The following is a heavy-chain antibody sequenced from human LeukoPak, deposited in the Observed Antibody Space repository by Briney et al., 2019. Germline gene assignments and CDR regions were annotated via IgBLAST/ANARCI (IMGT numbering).Heavy chain of an antibody. CDR2: ISAYNGDT. Sequence: GASVKVSCKASGYTFTNYGISWVRQAPGQGLEWMGWISAYNGDTSYAQKLQGRVTMTTDTSTSAAYMELGSLGSDDTAVYYCASYSIAAAGPAYYFDYWGQGTLVTVSS. CDR1: GYTFTNYG. CDR3: ASYSIAAAGPAYYFDY. V-gene: IGHV1-18*01. J-gene: IGHJ4*02. D-gene: IGHD6-13*01.